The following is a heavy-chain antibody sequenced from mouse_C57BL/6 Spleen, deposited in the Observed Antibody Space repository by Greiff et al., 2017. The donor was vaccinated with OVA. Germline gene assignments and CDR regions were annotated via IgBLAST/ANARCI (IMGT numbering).Heavy chain of an antibody. Sequence: QVHVKQPGAELVKPGASVKMSCKASGYTFTSYWITWVKQRPGQGLEWIGDIYPGSGSTNYNEKFKSKATLTVDTSSSTAYMQLSSLTSEDSAVYYCARVDGTEYFDVWGTGTTVTVSS. J-gene: IGHJ1*03. V-gene: IGHV1-55*01. CDR3: ARVDGTEYFDV. CDR2: IYPGSGST. CDR1: GYTFTSYW. D-gene: IGHD4-1*01.